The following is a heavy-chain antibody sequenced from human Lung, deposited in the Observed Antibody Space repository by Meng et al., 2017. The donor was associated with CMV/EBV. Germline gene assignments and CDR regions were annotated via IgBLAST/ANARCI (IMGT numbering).Heavy chain of an antibody. CDR1: GFTFSNAW. D-gene: IGHD2-2*01. V-gene: IGHV3-15*01. Sequence: GESLKISCAASGFTFSNAWMSWVRQAPGKGLEWVGRIKSKTDGGTTDYAAPVKGRFTISRDDSKNTLYLQMNSLKTEDTAVYYCTTAHCSGTSCYPVWCDPWXQGNXVTVDS. CDR3: TTAHCSGTSCYPVWCDP. J-gene: IGHJ5*02. CDR2: IKSKTDGGTT.